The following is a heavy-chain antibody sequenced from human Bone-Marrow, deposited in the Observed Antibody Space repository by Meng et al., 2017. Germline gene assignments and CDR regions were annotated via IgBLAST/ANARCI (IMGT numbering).Heavy chain of an antibody. CDR3: ERARTNPVGVLPAAIDY. CDR1: GGSISSSSYY. CDR2: IYYSGST. Sequence: SETLSLTCTVSGGSISSSSYYWGWIRQPPGKGLEWIGSIYYSGSTYYNPSLKSRVTISVDTSKNQFSLKLSSVTAADTAVYYCERARTNPVGVLPAAIDYWGQGTLVTVSS. D-gene: IGHD2-2*01. V-gene: IGHV4-39*07. J-gene: IGHJ4*02.